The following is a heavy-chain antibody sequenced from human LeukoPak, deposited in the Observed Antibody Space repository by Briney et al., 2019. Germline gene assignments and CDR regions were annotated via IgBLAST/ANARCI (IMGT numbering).Heavy chain of an antibody. J-gene: IGHJ3*02. D-gene: IGHD5-24*01. V-gene: IGHV3-7*01. CDR2: IKQDGSEK. CDR3: VRDGREGFDI. Sequence: GGSLRLSCAASGFTFSYYWMSWVRQAPGKGLEWVANIKQDGSEKYYVDSVKGRFTISRDNVKNSLYLQVSSLRAEDTAVYYCVRDGREGFDIWGHGTLVIVSS. CDR1: GFTFSYYW.